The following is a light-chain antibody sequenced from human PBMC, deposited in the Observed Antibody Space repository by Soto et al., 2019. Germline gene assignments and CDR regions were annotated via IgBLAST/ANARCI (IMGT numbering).Light chain of an antibody. CDR1: QSIRSN. V-gene: IGKV3-20*01. Sequence: EIVLTQSPATLSVSPGERGTLSCRASQSIRSNVAWYQQRPGQAPRLLIFGASVRATGVPDRFSGSGSGTDFTLTISRLEPEDFAVYYCQDYGSSAWTFGQGTKVDIK. CDR2: GAS. CDR3: QDYGSSAWT. J-gene: IGKJ1*01.